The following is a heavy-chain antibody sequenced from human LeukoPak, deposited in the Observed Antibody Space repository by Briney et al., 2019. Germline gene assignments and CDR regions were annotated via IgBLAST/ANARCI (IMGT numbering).Heavy chain of an antibody. D-gene: IGHD3-10*01. CDR1: GYTFTGYY. J-gene: IGHJ6*03. Sequence: ASVKVSCKASGYTFTGYYMHWLRQAPGQGLEWMGRINPNSGGTNYAQKFQGRVTMTRDTSISTAYMELSRLRSDDTAVYYCARDRARGIGYYYYMDVWGKGTTVTVSS. CDR2: INPNSGGT. V-gene: IGHV1-2*06. CDR3: ARDRARGIGYYYYMDV.